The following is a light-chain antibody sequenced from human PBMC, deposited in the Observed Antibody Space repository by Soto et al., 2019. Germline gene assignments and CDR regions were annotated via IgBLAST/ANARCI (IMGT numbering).Light chain of an antibody. CDR3: QQYRSSPWT. J-gene: IGKJ1*01. Sequence: DIVLTQSPDSLAVSLGERATINCKSSQSVFFSVSGKPCFAWYQQKPGQPPKLLIYWASTRGSGVPDRFSGSGSETDFTLTINNLQAEDVAVYYCQQYRSSPWTFGQGTRVEVK. V-gene: IGKV4-1*01. CDR2: WAS. CDR1: QSVFFSVSGKPC.